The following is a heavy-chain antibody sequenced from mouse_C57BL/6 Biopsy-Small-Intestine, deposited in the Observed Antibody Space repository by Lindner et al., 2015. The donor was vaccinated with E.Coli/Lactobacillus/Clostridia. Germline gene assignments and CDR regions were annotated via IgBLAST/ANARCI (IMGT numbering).Heavy chain of an antibody. CDR2: INPNSGDT. J-gene: IGHJ4*01. CDR3: AREGRRSSDSTPNKNFDY. D-gene: IGHD2-13*01. Sequence: SVKVSCKASGYTFTAYYMHWVRQAPGQGLEWMGWINPNSGDTHYSQRFQGWVTMTRDTSISTAYMDLSRLTSADTAVYYCAREGRRSSDSTPNKNFDYWGQGTLVTVSS. CDR1: GYTFTAYY. V-gene: IGHV1-84*02.